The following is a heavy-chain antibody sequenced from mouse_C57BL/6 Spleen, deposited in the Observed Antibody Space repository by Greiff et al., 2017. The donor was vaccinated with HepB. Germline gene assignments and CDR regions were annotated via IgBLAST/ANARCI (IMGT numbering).Heavy chain of an antibody. CDR3: ASPPYDYDAFDY. CDR1: GYTFTSYW. Sequence: VKLQQPGAELVKPGASVKLSCKASGYTFTSYWMHWVKQRPGQGLEWIGMIHPNSGSTNYNEKFKSKATLTVDKSSSTAYMQLSSLTSEDSAVYYCASPPYDYDAFDYWGQGTTLTVSS. D-gene: IGHD2-4*01. V-gene: IGHV1-64*01. CDR2: IHPNSGST. J-gene: IGHJ2*01.